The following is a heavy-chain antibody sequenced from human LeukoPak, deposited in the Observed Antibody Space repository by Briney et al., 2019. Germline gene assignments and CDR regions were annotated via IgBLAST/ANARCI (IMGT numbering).Heavy chain of an antibody. Sequence: PGRSLRLSCAASGFTFSSYGMHWVRQAPGKGLEWVAVISYDGGNKYYADSVKGRFTISRDNSKNTLYLQMNSLRAEDTAVYYCAKDLGSRSGSYKDYWGQGTLVTVSS. CDR2: ISYDGGNK. CDR3: AKDLGSRSGSYKDY. J-gene: IGHJ4*02. V-gene: IGHV3-30*18. D-gene: IGHD1-26*01. CDR1: GFTFSSYG.